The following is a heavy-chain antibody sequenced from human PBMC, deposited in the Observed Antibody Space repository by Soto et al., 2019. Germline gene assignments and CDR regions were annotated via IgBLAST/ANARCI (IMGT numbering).Heavy chain of an antibody. CDR2: ISPKSTYT. Sequence: QVHLVESGGGLVKPGGSLRLSCATSGFPVSDYYMSWIRQAPGNGLEWLSHISPKSTYTNYADSVKGRFTISRDNTKSSLFLQMNSLGGEDTAVYYCARGGGGGLFEHWGQGVLVTVSS. J-gene: IGHJ4*02. V-gene: IGHV3-11*06. CDR3: ARGGGGGLFEH. CDR1: GFPVSDYY. D-gene: IGHD2-21*01.